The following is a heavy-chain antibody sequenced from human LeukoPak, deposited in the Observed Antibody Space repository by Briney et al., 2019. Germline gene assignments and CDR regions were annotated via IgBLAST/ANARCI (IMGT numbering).Heavy chain of an antibody. CDR3: ARDRGYSYGGNDAFDI. CDR2: ISSSSSYI. V-gene: IGHV3-21*01. J-gene: IGHJ3*02. Sequence: GGSLRLSCAASGFTFSSYSMNWVRQAPGKGLEWVSSISSSSSYIYYADSVKGRFTISRDNAKNSLYLQMNSLRAEDTAVYYCARDRGYSYGGNDAFDIWGQGTMVTVSS. D-gene: IGHD5-18*01. CDR1: GFTFSSYS.